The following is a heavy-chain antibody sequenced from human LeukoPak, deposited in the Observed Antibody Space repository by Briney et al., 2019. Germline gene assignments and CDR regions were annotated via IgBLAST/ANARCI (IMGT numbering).Heavy chain of an antibody. CDR2: ISGSGGST. J-gene: IGHJ4*02. Sequence: PGGSLRLSCAASGFTSSSYAMSWVRQAPGKGLEWVSAISGSGGSTYYADSVKGRFTISRDNSKNTLYLQMNSLRAEDTAVYYCAKERYCSGGSCYGDFDYWGQGTLVTVSS. D-gene: IGHD2-15*01. CDR1: GFTSSSYA. CDR3: AKERYCSGGSCYGDFDY. V-gene: IGHV3-23*01.